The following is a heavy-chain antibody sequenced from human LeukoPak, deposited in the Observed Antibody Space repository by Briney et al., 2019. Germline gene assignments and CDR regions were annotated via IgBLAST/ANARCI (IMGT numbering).Heavy chain of an antibody. CDR3: ARGGGPLDSSGWYSGY. Sequence: PGGSLRLSCAASGFTFSSYGTHWVRQAPGKGLEWVAFIRYDGSNKYYADSVKGRFTISRDNSKNTLYLQMNSLRAEDTAVYYCARGGGPLDSSGWYSGYWGQGTLVTVSS. CDR2: IRYDGSNK. J-gene: IGHJ4*02. CDR1: GFTFSSYG. V-gene: IGHV3-30*02. D-gene: IGHD6-19*01.